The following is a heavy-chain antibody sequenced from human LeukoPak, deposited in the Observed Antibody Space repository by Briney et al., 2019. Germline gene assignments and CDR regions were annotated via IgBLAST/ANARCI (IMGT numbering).Heavy chain of an antibody. V-gene: IGHV4-34*01. J-gene: IGHJ6*02. CDR1: GGSISSYY. CDR2: INHSGST. D-gene: IGHD4-17*01. Sequence: PSETLSLTCTVSGGSISSYYWSWIRQPPGKGLEWIGEINHSGSTNYNPSLKSRVTISVDTSKNQFSLKLSSVTAADTAVYYCARGGNLYGDYSYYYYYYGMDVWGQGTTVTVSS. CDR3: ARGGNLYGDYSYYYYYYGMDV.